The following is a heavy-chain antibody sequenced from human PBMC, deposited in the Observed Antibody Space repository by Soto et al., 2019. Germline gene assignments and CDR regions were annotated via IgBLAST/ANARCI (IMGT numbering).Heavy chain of an antibody. CDR3: ARDRVRYYYGMDV. CDR2: INPSGGST. CDR1: GYTFTSYY. Sequence: ASVKVSCKASGYTFTSYYMHRVRQAPGQGLEWMGIINPSGGSTSYAQKFQGRVTMTRDTSTSTVYMELSSLRSEDTAVYYCARDRVRYYYGMDVWGQGTTVTVS. J-gene: IGHJ6*02. V-gene: IGHV1-46*01. D-gene: IGHD1-1*01.